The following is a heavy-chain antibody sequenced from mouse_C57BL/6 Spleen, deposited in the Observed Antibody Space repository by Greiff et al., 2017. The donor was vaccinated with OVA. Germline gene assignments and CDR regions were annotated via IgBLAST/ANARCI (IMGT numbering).Heavy chain of an antibody. J-gene: IGHJ2*01. Sequence: QVQLKQPGAELVKPGASVKLSCKASGYTFTSYWMHWVKHRPGQGLEWIGMIHPNSGSTNYNEKFKSKATLTVDKSSSTAYMQLSSLTSEDSAVYYCARTGYGSSYDFDYWGQGTTLTVSS. V-gene: IGHV1-64*01. D-gene: IGHD1-1*01. CDR1: GYTFTSYW. CDR2: IHPNSGST. CDR3: ARTGYGSSYDFDY.